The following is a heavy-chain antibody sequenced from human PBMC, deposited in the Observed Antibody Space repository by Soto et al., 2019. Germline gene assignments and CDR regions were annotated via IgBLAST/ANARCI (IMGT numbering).Heavy chain of an antibody. V-gene: IGHV4-31*03. CDR2: IYYSGST. CDR3: ARGGLGYCSGGSCYSAELSRYYYGMDV. Sequence: SETLSLTCTVSGGSISSGGYYWSWIRQHPGKSLEWIGYIYYSGSTYYKPSLKNRVTKSVDTSKNQFFLNLSSVTSADTAVYYCARGGLGYCSGGSCYSAELSRYYYGMDVWGQGTTVTVSS. J-gene: IGHJ6*02. D-gene: IGHD2-15*01. CDR1: GGSISSGGYY.